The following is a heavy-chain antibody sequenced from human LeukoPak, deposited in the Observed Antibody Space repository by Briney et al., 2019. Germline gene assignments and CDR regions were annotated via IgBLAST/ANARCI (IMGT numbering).Heavy chain of an antibody. V-gene: IGHV4-34*01. J-gene: IGHJ4*02. CDR1: GGSFSGCY. CDR2: INHSGST. Sequence: SETLSLTCAVYGGSFSGCYWSWIRQPPGKGLEWIGEINHSGSTNYNPSLKSRVTISVDTSKNQFSLKLSSVTAAGTAVYYCARTYYDSSGYYHFDYWGQGILVTVSS. D-gene: IGHD3-22*01. CDR3: ARTYYDSSGYYHFDY.